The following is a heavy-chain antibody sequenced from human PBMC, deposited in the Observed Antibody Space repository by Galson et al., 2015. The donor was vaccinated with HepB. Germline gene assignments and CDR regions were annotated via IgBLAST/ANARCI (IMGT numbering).Heavy chain of an antibody. D-gene: IGHD2-2*01. CDR2: IKSKTDGGTT. Sequence: SLRLSCAASGFTFSNAWMSWVRQAPGKGLEWVGRIKSKTDGGTTDYAAPVKGRFTISRDDSKNTLYLQMNSLKTEDTAVYYCTVPASYNWFDPWGQGTLVTVSS. CDR3: TVPASYNWFDP. V-gene: IGHV3-15*01. CDR1: GFTFSNAW. J-gene: IGHJ5*02.